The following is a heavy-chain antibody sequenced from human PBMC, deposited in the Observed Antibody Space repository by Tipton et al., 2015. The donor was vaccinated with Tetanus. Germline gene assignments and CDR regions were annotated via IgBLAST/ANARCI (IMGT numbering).Heavy chain of an antibody. D-gene: IGHD1-26*01. V-gene: IGHV4-31*03. CDR1: GDSVRSGAYH. CDR3: ARGGSYHTPPGY. J-gene: IGHJ4*02. Sequence: TLSLTCTVSGDSVRSGAYHLSWIRQYPGRDLEWIGYINYSGSTSYNPSLKSRVTISVDTSKNQFSLKLSSVTAADTAVYYCARGGSYHTPPGYWGQGTLVTVSS. CDR2: INYSGST.